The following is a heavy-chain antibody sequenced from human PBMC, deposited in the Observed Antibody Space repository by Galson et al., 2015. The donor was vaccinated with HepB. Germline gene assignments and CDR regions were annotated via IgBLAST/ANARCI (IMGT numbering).Heavy chain of an antibody. V-gene: IGHV4-34*01. CDR2: INHSGST. Sequence: LSLTCAVYGGSLSNHYWSWIRQSPGKGLEWIGEINHSGSTNYNPSLKNRVSISVDTSKNRFSQKLSSVTAADTAVYYCARAVYYDFWNGFGPWGQGTLVTVSS. CDR3: ARAVYYDFWNGFGP. D-gene: IGHD3-3*01. CDR1: GGSLSNHY. J-gene: IGHJ5*02.